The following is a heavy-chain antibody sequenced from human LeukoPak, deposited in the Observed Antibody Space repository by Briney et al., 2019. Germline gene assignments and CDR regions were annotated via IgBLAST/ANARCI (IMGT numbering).Heavy chain of an antibody. CDR3: AREGDTAMVTR. CDR1: GFTVSSNY. V-gene: IGHV3-53*01. J-gene: IGHJ4*02. CDR2: IYSGGST. D-gene: IGHD5-18*01. Sequence: GGSLRLSCAASGFTVSSNYMSWVRQAPGKGLEWVSVIYSGGSTYYADSVKGRFTISRDNSKNTLYLQMNSLRAEDTAVYYCAREGDTAMVTRWGQGTLVTVSS.